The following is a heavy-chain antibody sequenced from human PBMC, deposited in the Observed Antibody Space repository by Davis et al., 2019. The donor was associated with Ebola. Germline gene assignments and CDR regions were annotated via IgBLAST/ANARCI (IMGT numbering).Heavy chain of an antibody. D-gene: IGHD1-7*01. CDR3: AKGELELPGQGYGMDV. V-gene: IGHV3-30*18. Sequence: PGGSLRLSCAASGFTFSSYGMHWVRQAPGKGLEWVAVISYDGSNKYYADSVKGRFTISRDNSKNTLYLQMNSLRAEDTAVYYCAKGELELPGQGYGMDVWGKGTTVTVSS. CDR1: GFTFSSYG. CDR2: ISYDGSNK. J-gene: IGHJ6*04.